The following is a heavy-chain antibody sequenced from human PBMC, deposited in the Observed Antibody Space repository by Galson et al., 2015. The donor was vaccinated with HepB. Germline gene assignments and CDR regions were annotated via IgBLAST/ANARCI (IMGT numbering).Heavy chain of an antibody. D-gene: IGHD2-15*01. CDR2: INPARGDT. CDR3: VRTVCSGAGCSPAY. J-gene: IGHJ4*02. V-gene: IGHV1-2*02. Sequence: SVTVSCKASGSTFTDYHLHWVRQAPGQGLEWMGWINPARGDTKYAQKLQGRVTMTRDTSINSAYMELSSLKSDDTAVYYCVRTVCSGAGCSPAYWGQGTLVIVSS. CDR1: GSTFTDYH.